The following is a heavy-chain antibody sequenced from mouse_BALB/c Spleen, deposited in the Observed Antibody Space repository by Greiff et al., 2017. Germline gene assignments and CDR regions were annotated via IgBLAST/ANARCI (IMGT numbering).Heavy chain of an antibody. CDR3: AYRYDDDPYYAMDY. CDR1: GYAFTSYN. Sequence: EVKLMESGPELVKPGASVKVSCKASGYAFTSYNMYWVKQSHGKSLEWIGYIDPYNGGTSYNQKFKGKATLTVDKSSSTAYMHLNSLTSEDSAVYYCAYRYDDDPYYAMDYWGQGTSVTVSS. V-gene: IGHV1S135*01. CDR2: IDPYNGGT. D-gene: IGHD2-14*01. J-gene: IGHJ4*01.